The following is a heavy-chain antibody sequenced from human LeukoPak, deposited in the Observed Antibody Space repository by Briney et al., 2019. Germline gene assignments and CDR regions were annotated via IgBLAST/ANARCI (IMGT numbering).Heavy chain of an antibody. Sequence: PSETLSLTCTVSGYSISGFYWSWIRQPPGKGLEWIGYIYYSGSTTYNPSLKSRVTITIDTSKNQFSLKLSSVTAADTAAYYCARHSVGSGWFSYWGQGTLVTVSS. D-gene: IGHD6-19*01. CDR1: GYSISGFY. V-gene: IGHV4-59*08. CDR3: ARHSVGSGWFSY. CDR2: IYYSGST. J-gene: IGHJ4*02.